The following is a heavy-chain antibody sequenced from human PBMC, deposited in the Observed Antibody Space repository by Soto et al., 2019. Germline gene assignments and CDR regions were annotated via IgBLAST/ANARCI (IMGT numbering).Heavy chain of an antibody. CDR2: TYYRSKWFH. D-gene: IGHD3-10*01. J-gene: IGHJ4*02. CDR3: ARSIIGSAYFDY. Sequence: QVQLQQSGPGLVKPSQTLSRTCASSGDSVSSNSTTWNWIRQSPSRGLQWLGRTYYRSKWFHDYAVSVESRITINPDTSKNQFSLQLISVTPADTAVYYCARSIIGSAYFDYWGQGTLVTVSS. V-gene: IGHV6-1*01. CDR1: GDSVSSNSTT.